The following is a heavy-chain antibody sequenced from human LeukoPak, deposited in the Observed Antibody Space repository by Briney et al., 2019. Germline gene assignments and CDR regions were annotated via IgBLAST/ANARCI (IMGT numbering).Heavy chain of an antibody. D-gene: IGHD6-13*01. Sequence: GGSLRLSCAASGFTVSSNYMSWVRQAPGKGLEWVSVIYSGGSTYYADSVKGRFTISRDNSKNTLYLQMNSLRAEDTAVYYCARGFGPRRAAALPDYWGQGTLVTVSS. CDR3: ARGFGPRRAAALPDY. CDR2: IYSGGST. CDR1: GFTVSSNY. V-gene: IGHV3-66*01. J-gene: IGHJ4*02.